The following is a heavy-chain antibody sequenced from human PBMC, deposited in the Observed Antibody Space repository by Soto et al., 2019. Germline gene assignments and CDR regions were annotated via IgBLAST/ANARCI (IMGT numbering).Heavy chain of an antibody. D-gene: IGHD5-12*01. CDR3: ARDVDRRWLQYYYYGMDV. Sequence: GASVKVSCKASGGTFSSYAISWVRQAPGQGLEWMGGIIPIFGTTNYAQKFQGRVTITADESTSTAYIELSSLRSEDTAVYYCARDVDRRWLQYYYYGMDVWGQGTTVMVSS. V-gene: IGHV1-69*13. CDR1: GGTFSSYA. J-gene: IGHJ6*02. CDR2: IIPIFGTT.